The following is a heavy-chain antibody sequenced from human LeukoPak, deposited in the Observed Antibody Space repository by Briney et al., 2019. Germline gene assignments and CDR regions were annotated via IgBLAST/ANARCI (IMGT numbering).Heavy chain of an antibody. V-gene: IGHV3-7*01. D-gene: IGHD4-17*01. CDR3: ARDGDYIMPPFDY. CDR2: IKQDGSER. CDR1: GFTFSSYA. Sequence: PGRSLRLSWAASGFTFSSYAMHWVSHAPGKGLEWVANIKQDGSERHYVDSVKGRFTISRDNARNSVYLQMNSLSDDDTAVYYCARDGDYIMPPFDYWGQGILVTVSS. J-gene: IGHJ4*02.